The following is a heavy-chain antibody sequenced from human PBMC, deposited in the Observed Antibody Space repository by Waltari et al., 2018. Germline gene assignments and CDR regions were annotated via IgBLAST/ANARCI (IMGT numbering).Heavy chain of an antibody. CDR3: ASRTYSSSAAPFDH. Sequence: QVQLQESGPGLVKPSETLSLTCSVSGDYISSYYWSWIRQPPGKGWEWIGYVYYSGGTDYNSSLKSRITISLDTSKNQCSLRLNSVTAADTAVYYCASRTYSSSAAPFDHWGQGALVTVSS. CDR1: GDYISSYY. CDR2: VYYSGGT. V-gene: IGHV4-59*08. J-gene: IGHJ4*02. D-gene: IGHD6-6*01.